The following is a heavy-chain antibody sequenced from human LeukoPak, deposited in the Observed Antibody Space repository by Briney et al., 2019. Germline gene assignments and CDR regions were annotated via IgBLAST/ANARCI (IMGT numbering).Heavy chain of an antibody. J-gene: IGHJ4*02. CDR3: ASTPGDLTGYYQWHFDY. CDR1: GGSLSSYF. V-gene: IGHV4-59*01. D-gene: IGHD3-9*01. CDR2: IYYSGST. Sequence: KPSETLCLNCTVSGGSLSSYFWGWIRQPPGKGLEWIGYIYYSGSTNYNPSLKSRVTISVDTSKNQFSLKLSSVTAADTAVYYCASTPGDLTGYYQWHFDYWGQGTLVTVSS.